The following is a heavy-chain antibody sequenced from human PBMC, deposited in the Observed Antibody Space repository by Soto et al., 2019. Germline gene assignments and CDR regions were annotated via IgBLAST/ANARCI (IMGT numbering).Heavy chain of an antibody. CDR1: GFTFDDYG. V-gene: IGHV3-9*01. CDR3: ANLEGGYSGYDYGNYYYGMDV. D-gene: IGHD5-12*01. CDR2: ISWNSGNI. Sequence: GGSLRLSCAASGFTFDDYGMHWVRQAPGKGLEWVSGISWNSGNIGYADSVKGRFTISRDNAKNSLYLQMNSLRAEDTALYYCANLEGGYSGYDYGNYYYGMDVWGQGTTVTVSS. J-gene: IGHJ6*02.